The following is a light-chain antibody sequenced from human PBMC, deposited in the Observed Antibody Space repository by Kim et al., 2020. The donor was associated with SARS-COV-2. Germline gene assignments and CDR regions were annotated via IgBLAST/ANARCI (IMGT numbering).Light chain of an antibody. Sequence: GLSFTSTCSRSRSNIGNYNLSWFQQFPGAAPSLLIYNSNERPSGVPDRFSGSKSGTSASLAISGLRSEDEADYYCATWDSSLNEWVFGGGTKLTVL. CDR3: ATWDSSLNEWV. J-gene: IGLJ3*02. CDR2: NSN. V-gene: IGLV1-44*01. CDR1: RSNIGNYN.